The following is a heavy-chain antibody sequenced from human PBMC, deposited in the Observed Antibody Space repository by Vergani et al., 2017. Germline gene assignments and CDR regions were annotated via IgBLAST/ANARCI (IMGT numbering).Heavy chain of an antibody. J-gene: IGHJ4*02. CDR3: ARDLANMITFGGVIVIEGGFDY. Sequence: QVQLQESGPGLVKPSETLSLTCTVSGGSISSYYWSWIRQPAGKGLEWIGRIYTSGSTNSNPSLKSRVTMSVDTSKNQFSLKLSSVTAADTAVYYCARDLANMITFGGVIVIEGGFDYWGQGTLVTVSS. CDR2: IYTSGST. D-gene: IGHD3-16*02. V-gene: IGHV4-4*07. CDR1: GGSISSYY.